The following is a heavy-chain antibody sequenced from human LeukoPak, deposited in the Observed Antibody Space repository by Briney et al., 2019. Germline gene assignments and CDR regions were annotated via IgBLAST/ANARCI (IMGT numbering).Heavy chain of an antibody. Sequence: GSLRLSCAASGFTVSSNYMSWVRQPPGKGLEWIGEINHSGSTDYNPSLKSRVTISVDTSKNQFSLKLSSVTAADTAVYYCARGVGYYYDSSGQHYNWFDPWGQGTLVTVSS. CDR2: INHSGST. J-gene: IGHJ5*02. D-gene: IGHD3-22*01. V-gene: IGHV4-34*01. CDR3: ARGVGYYYDSSGQHYNWFDP. CDR1: GFTVSSNY.